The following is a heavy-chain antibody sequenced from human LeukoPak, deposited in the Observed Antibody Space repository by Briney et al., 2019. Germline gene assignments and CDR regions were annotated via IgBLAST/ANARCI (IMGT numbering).Heavy chain of an antibody. J-gene: IGHJ4*02. Sequence: GESLKIPCKGSGYSFTNSWIGWVRQMPGKGLEWMGIVYPADSDTRYSPSFHGQVTISADKSITTAYLQWSSLKASDTAMYYCARYSGTYSKSFDYWGQGTLVTVSS. CDR3: ARYSGTYSKSFDY. CDR1: GYSFTNSW. V-gene: IGHV5-51*01. D-gene: IGHD1-26*01. CDR2: VYPADSDT.